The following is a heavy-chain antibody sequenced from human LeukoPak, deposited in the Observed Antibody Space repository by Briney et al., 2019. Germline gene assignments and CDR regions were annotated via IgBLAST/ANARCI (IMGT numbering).Heavy chain of an antibody. D-gene: IGHD4-23*01. CDR1: GFTFSSYG. Sequence: GGSLRLSCAASGFTFSSYGMLWVRQAPGKGLGWVAFIRYDGNNKLYADSMKGRFTISRDNSKNTLYLHINSLRAEDTAVYYCASWKVVISNGGSDIWGQGTMVTVSS. V-gene: IGHV3-30*02. CDR3: ASWKVVISNGGSDI. CDR2: IRYDGNNK. J-gene: IGHJ3*02.